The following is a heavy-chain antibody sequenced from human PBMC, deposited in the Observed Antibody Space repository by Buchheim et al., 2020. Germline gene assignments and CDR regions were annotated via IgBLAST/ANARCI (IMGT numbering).Heavy chain of an antibody. CDR3: ASRYCTTGVCYIFDS. CDR1: GFTFNTYA. CDR2: ISGNGGDT. V-gene: IGHV3-23*01. Sequence: EVQLLESGGGLVQPGGSLRLSCAASGFTFNTYAMSWVRQAPGKGLEWVSSISGNGGDTYYAHSVRGRFTISRDNSKNTLFLQMSSLRAEDTAIYYCASRYCTTGVCYIFDSWGQGTL. D-gene: IGHD2-8*01. J-gene: IGHJ4*02.